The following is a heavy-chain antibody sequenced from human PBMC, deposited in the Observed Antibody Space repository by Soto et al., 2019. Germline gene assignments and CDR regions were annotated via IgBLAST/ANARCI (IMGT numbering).Heavy chain of an antibody. D-gene: IGHD2-8*02. CDR2: ISDGGTI. CDR3: ARSTGSHRPFDY. Sequence: SCAASGFTFSSYEMNWVRQPPGKGLEWVSHISDGGTIYYADSVKGRFTISRDNAQNSLFLQMNSLRAEDTAVYYCARSTGSHRPFDYWGQGTLVTVSS. CDR1: GFTFSSYE. V-gene: IGHV3-48*03. J-gene: IGHJ4*02.